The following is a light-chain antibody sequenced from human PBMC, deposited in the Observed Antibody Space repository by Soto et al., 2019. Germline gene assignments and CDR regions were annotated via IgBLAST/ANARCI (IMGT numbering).Light chain of an antibody. V-gene: IGLV1-51*02. CDR2: ENN. CDR1: SSNIGNNF. J-gene: IGLJ2*01. Sequence: QSVLTQPPSVSAAPGQKVTISCSGSSSNIGNNFVSWYQQLPGAAPKLLIYENNRRPSRIPDRFSGSKSGTSATLGITGLQTGDEADYYCGTWDNSLSTGVVFGGGTKLTVL. CDR3: GTWDNSLSTGVV.